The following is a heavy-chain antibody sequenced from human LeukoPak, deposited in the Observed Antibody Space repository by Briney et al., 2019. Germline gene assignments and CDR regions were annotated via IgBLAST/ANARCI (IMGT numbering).Heavy chain of an antibody. CDR3: ARGGYNHAFDI. V-gene: IGHV3-74*01. CDR1: GFTFSNYW. D-gene: IGHD5-24*01. CDR2: INNDGTNT. J-gene: IGHJ3*02. Sequence: GGSLRLSCAASGFTFSNYWMHWVRQAPGEGLVWVSRINNDGTNTIYADSVKGRFTISRDNAKNTVYLQMNSLRAEDTAVYYCARGGYNHAFDIWGQGTMVTVSS.